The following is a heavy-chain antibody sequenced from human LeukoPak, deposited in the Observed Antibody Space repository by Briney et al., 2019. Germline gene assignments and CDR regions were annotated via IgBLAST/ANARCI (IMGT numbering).Heavy chain of an antibody. V-gene: IGHV4-38-2*01. Sequence: SETLSLTCAVSGYSISSGYYWGSLRPPPGKGLEWIGSIYHSGSTYYNPSLKSRVTISVDTSKNQFSLKLSSVTAADTAVYYCASGEGVVVAAGRDWGQGTLVTVSS. J-gene: IGHJ4*02. CDR3: ASGEGVVVAAGRD. D-gene: IGHD2-15*01. CDR1: GYSISSGYY. CDR2: IYHSGST.